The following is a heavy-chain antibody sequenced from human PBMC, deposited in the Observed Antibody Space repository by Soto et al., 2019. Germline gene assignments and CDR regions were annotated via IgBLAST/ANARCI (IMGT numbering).Heavy chain of an antibody. V-gene: IGHV4-30-2*01. Sequence: QLQLQESGSGLVKPSQTLSLTCAVSGGSITTVGYSWSWLRQPPGKGLEWIGYICHSGISYSNPSLKGRVTMSVDGSKNRFSLRLSSVTAADTAVYYCARRISARTYYFDYWGQGTLFTVAS. CDR3: ARRISARTYYFDY. CDR1: GGSITTVGYS. J-gene: IGHJ4*02. CDR2: ICHSGIS. D-gene: IGHD6-6*01.